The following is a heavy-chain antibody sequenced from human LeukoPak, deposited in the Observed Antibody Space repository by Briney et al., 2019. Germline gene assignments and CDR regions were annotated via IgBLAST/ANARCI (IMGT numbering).Heavy chain of an antibody. CDR2: ISSSSSYI. CDR3: ARGSLYSSSSGEYDY. CDR1: GFTFSSYS. Sequence: GGSLRLSCAASGFTFSSYSMNWVRQAPGKGLEWVSSISSSSSYIYYADSVKGRFTISRDNAKNSLYLQMNSLRAEDTAVYYCARGSLYSSSSGEYDYWGQGTLVTVSS. V-gene: IGHV3-21*01. J-gene: IGHJ4*02. D-gene: IGHD6-6*01.